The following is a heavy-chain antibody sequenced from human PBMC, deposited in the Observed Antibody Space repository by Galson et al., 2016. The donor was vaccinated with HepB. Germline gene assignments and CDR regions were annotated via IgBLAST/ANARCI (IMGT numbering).Heavy chain of an antibody. Sequence: MHWVRQAPGKGLDWVSAISDDGTNKYYADSVRGRFTISRDDAENSLYLQMNSLRAEDTALYYCAKGQTNWATFDSWGQGTLVTVSS. V-gene: IGHV3-30*18. D-gene: IGHD7-27*01. CDR2: ISDDGTNK. J-gene: IGHJ4*02. CDR3: AKGQTNWATFDS.